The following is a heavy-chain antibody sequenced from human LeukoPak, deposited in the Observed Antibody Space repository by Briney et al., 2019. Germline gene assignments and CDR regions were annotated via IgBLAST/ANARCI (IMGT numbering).Heavy chain of an antibody. CDR2: IWYDGSYK. Sequence: PGGSLRLSCAASGFTFITYGMHWVRQAPGKGLEWVALIWYDGSYKYYADSVKGRFTISRDNSKNTLYLQMNSLRAEDTAVYYCAKDLTTASPPVYYYGMDVWGQGTTVTVSS. V-gene: IGHV3-30*02. D-gene: IGHD4-4*01. J-gene: IGHJ6*02. CDR1: GFTFITYG. CDR3: AKDLTTASPPVYYYGMDV.